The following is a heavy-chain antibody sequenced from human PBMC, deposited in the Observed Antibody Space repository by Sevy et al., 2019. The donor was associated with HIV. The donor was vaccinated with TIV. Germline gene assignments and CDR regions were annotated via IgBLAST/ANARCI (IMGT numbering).Heavy chain of an antibody. D-gene: IGHD6-25*01. CDR1: GYTFTGYY. V-gene: IGHV1-2*02. J-gene: IGHJ5*02. CDR2: INPNSGGT. CDR3: AREGIAAVWFDP. Sequence: ASVKVSCKASGYTFTGYYMHWVRQAPGQGLEWMGWINPNSGGTNYAQKFQGRVTMTRDTSISPAYMELSRLRSDDTAVYYCAREGIAAVWFDPWGQGTLVTVSS.